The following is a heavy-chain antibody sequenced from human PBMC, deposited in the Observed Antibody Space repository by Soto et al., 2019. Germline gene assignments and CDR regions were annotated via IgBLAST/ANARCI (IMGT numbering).Heavy chain of an antibody. V-gene: IGHV3-30-3*02. CDR1: GFTFSSYA. CDR3: AKTAEAVAGTVYGY. CDR2: ISYDGSNK. Sequence: GSLRLSCASSGFTFSSYAMHWVRQAPGKGLEWVAVISYDGSNKYYADSVKGRFTISRDNSKNTLYLQMNSLRAEDTAVYYCAKTAEAVAGTVYGYWGQGTLVTVSS. J-gene: IGHJ4*02. D-gene: IGHD6-19*01.